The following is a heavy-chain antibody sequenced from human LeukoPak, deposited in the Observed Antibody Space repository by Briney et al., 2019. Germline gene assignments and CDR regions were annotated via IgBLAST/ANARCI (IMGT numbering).Heavy chain of an antibody. CDR3: ARGRGFCSSTSCYNWFDP. CDR2: MNPNSDNT. J-gene: IGHJ5*02. V-gene: IGHV1-8*01. D-gene: IGHD2-2*01. Sequence: ASVKVSCKASGYTFTSYDINWVRQATGQGLEWMGWMNPNSDNTGYAQKFQGRVTMTRNTSISTAYMELSSLRSEDTAVYYCARGRGFCSSTSCYNWFDPWGQGTLVTVSS. CDR1: GYTFTSYD.